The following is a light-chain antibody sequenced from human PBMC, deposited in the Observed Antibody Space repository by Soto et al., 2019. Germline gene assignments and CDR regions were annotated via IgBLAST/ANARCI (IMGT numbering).Light chain of an antibody. CDR3: QTWGTGIHVV. J-gene: IGLJ2*01. CDR1: SGHSSYA. Sequence: QLVLTQSHSASASLGASVKLTCTLSSGHSSYAIAWHQQQPEKGPRYLMKLDSDGSHTKGDAIPDRFSGSSSGAERYRTISSLQSEDEDDYYCQTWGTGIHVVFGGGTKLTVL. V-gene: IGLV4-69*01. CDR2: LDSDGSH.